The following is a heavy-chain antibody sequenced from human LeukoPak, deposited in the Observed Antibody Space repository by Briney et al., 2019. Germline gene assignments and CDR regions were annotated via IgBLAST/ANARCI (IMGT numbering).Heavy chain of an antibody. D-gene: IGHD3-3*01. CDR3: AKDAYPTLSWSYLDY. CDR1: GFTFSSYG. CDR2: ISYDGSNK. J-gene: IGHJ4*02. V-gene: IGHV3-30*18. Sequence: GRSLRLSCAASGFTFSSYGMHWVRQAPGKGLEWVAVISYDGSNKYYADSVKGRFTISRDNSKNTLYLQMNSLRAEDTAVYYCAKDAYPTLSWSYLDYWGQGT.